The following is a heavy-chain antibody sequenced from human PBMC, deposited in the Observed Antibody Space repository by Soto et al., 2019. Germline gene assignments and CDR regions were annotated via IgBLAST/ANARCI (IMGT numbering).Heavy chain of an antibody. CDR2: ISYDGSNK. CDR3: AKDRGLRLDY. Sequence: QVQLVESGGGVVQPGRSLRLSCAASGFTFSSYGMHWVRQAPGKGLEWVAVISYDGSNKYYADSVKGRFTISRDNSKNTLYLQMNSLRAEDTAVYYCAKDRGLRLDYWGQGTLVTVSS. V-gene: IGHV3-30*18. CDR1: GFTFSSYG. J-gene: IGHJ4*02.